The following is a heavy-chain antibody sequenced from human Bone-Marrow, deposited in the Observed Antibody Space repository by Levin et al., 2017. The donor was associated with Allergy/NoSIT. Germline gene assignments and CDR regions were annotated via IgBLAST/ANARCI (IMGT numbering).Heavy chain of an antibody. D-gene: IGHD1-1*01. CDR3: ASGTIGYYYMDV. J-gene: IGHJ6*03. CDR1: GFTFSNYV. Sequence: PGGSLRLSCAASGFTFSNYVMYWVRQAPGKGLEWAAVIWYDGSTKYYADSVKGRFTISRDNSKNTLYLQMNSLRAEDTALYYCASGTIGYYYMDVWGKGTTVTVSS. CDR2: IWYDGSTK. V-gene: IGHV3-33*01.